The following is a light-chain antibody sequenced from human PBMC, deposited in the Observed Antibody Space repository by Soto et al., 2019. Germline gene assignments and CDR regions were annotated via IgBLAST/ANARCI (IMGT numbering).Light chain of an antibody. J-gene: IGLJ7*01. V-gene: IGLV2-23*02. Sequence: QSALTQPASVSGSPGQSITISCTGTSSDVGSHNLVSWYQQHPGQAPKLMIYEVSKRPLRVSTRFSAAKTGNTASLTISGLQAKDDADYYCCPYGVSRAVFGGGTQLT. CDR2: EVS. CDR1: SSDVGSHNL. CDR3: CPYGVSRAV.